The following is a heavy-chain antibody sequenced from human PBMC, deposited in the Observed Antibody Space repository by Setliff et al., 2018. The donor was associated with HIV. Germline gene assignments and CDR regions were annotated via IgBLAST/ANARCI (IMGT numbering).Heavy chain of an antibody. D-gene: IGHD5-18*01. J-gene: IGHJ4*02. Sequence: ASVKVSCKASGYTFTSYDINWVRQATGQGLEWMGWMNPNSGNTGYAQKFQGRVTITADESTSTAYMELSSLRSEDTAVYYCARGDTPMVIWGDYFDYWGQGTLVTVSS. CDR1: GYTFTSYD. CDR2: MNPNSGNT. V-gene: IGHV1-8*03. CDR3: ARGDTPMVIWGDYFDY.